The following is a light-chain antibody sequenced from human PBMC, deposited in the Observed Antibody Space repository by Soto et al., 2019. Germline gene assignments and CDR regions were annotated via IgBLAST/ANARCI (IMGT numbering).Light chain of an antibody. Sequence: QSVLTQPASVSGSPGKSITISGTGTSSDIGTYNYVSWYQQHTGKAPKLMIFDVSYRPSGVSNRFSGSKSDNTASLTISGLQAEDEADYYCNSYTGTSSRYVFGTGTKLTVL. CDR1: SSDIGTYNY. J-gene: IGLJ1*01. CDR2: DVS. V-gene: IGLV2-14*03. CDR3: NSYTGTSSRYV.